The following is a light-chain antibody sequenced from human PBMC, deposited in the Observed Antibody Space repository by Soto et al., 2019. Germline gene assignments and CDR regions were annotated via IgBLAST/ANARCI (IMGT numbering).Light chain of an antibody. V-gene: IGLV2-14*02. CDR3: SSYTTSSALYV. J-gene: IGLJ1*01. Sequence: QSALTQPASVSGSPGQSITISCTGTSSDVGSYNLVSWYQQHPGKAPKLMIYDVRNRPSGISNSFSGSKSGNTASLTISGLQAEDEADYYCSSYTTSSALYVFGTGTKVTVL. CDR2: DVR. CDR1: SSDVGSYNL.